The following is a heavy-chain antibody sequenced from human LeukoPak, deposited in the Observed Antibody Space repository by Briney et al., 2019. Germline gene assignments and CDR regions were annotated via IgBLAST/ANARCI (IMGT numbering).Heavy chain of an antibody. CDR3: ARCCSSTSCYRTFDY. D-gene: IGHD2-2*01. Sequence: SETLSLTCTVSGYSISSGYYWGWIRQPPGKGLEWIGSIYHSGSTYYNPSLKSRVTISVDTSKNQFSLKLSSVTAADTAVYYCARCCSSTSCYRTFDYWGQGTLVTVSS. J-gene: IGHJ4*02. CDR1: GYSISSGYY. CDR2: IYHSGST. V-gene: IGHV4-38-2*02.